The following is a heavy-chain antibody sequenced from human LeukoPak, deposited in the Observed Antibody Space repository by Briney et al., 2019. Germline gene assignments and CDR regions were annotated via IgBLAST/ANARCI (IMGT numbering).Heavy chain of an antibody. J-gene: IGHJ4*02. D-gene: IGHD5-24*01. Sequence: GGSLRLSCAASGFTFSSYWMHWVRQAPGKGLVWFSRVKGDGSFTNYADSVYGRFTVSRDNAKNTLYLHMHSLRAEDTAVYYCVRDGDDFNFDYWGQGSLVTVSS. CDR1: GFTFSSYW. V-gene: IGHV3-74*01. CDR2: VKGDGSFT. CDR3: VRDGDDFNFDY.